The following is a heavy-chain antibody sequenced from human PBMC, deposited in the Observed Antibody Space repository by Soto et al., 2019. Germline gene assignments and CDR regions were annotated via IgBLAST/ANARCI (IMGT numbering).Heavy chain of an antibody. CDR3: ARVQSHLRPRGGYYYYYMDV. CDR2: ISAYNGNT. D-gene: IGHD5-12*01. V-gene: IGHV1-18*01. J-gene: IGHJ6*03. Sequence: ASVKVSCKASGYTFTSYGISWVRQAPGQGLEWMGWISAYNGNTNYAQKLQGRVTMTTDTSTSTAYMELRSLRSDDTAVYYCARVQSHLRPRGGYYYYYMDVWGKGTTVTVSS. CDR1: GYTFTSYG.